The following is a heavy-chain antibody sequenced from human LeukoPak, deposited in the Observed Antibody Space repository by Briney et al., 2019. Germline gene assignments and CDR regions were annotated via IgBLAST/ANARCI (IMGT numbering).Heavy chain of an antibody. CDR1: GYTFTGYY. V-gene: IGHV1-2*02. D-gene: IGHD3-9*01. CDR2: INPNSGGT. J-gene: IGHJ4*02. CDR3: ARSPHILTGENFDY. Sequence: ASVKVSCKASGYTFTGYYMHWVRQAPGQALEWMGWINPNSGGTNYAQKFQGRVTMTRDTSITTAYMEMSRLRSDDTALYYCARSPHILTGENFDYWGQGTLVTVSS.